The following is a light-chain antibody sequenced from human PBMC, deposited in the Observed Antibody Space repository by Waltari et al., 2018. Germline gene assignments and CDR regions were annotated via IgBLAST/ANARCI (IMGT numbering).Light chain of an antibody. Sequence: DIQMTQSPSSLSASLGDTVAITCRASQGIGSRLAWYQQKPGKVPNLLIYAASKLQGGVPSRFRGSGSGTEFTLTISSLQPEDLATYYCQQAFKTPFTFGPGTKLNIK. V-gene: IGKV1-12*01. CDR3: QQAFKTPFT. J-gene: IGKJ3*01. CDR1: QGIGSR. CDR2: AAS.